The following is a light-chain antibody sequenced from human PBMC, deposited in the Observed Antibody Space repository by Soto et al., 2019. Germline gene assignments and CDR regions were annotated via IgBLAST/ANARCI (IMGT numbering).Light chain of an antibody. CDR1: QSLISSY. Sequence: EMVLTRASVSLVFAPVKKATLSCLASQSLISSYFAWYPLKPGQGPRLLIYGAFTRATGIPDRFSGSGSGTDFTLSISRLEPEDFAVYYCQQHETLITFGHGTRLDIK. CDR3: QQHETLIT. V-gene: IGKV3-20*01. CDR2: GAF. J-gene: IGKJ5*01.